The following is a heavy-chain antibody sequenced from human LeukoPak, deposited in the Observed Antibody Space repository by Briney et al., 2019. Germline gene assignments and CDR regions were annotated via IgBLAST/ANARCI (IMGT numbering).Heavy chain of an antibody. CDR3: AREDIVATDDY. J-gene: IGHJ4*02. V-gene: IGHV3-21*01. Sequence: GGSLRLSCAASGFTFSSYSMNWVRQAPGKGLEWVSSISSSSSYIYYADSVKGRFTISRENAKNSLYLQMNSLRAEDTAVYYCAREDIVATDDYWGQGTLVTVSS. CDR2: ISSSSSYI. CDR1: GFTFSSYS. D-gene: IGHD5-12*01.